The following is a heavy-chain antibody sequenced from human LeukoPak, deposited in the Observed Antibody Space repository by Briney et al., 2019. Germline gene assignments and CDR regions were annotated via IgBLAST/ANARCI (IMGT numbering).Heavy chain of an antibody. CDR1: GFTFSDNA. CDR3: AKGSHFAN. CDR2: ISRTTGTT. V-gene: IGHV3-23*01. Sequence: GGSLRLSCAASGFTFSDNAMSWVRQARGKGLEWVSTISRTTGTTYYADSVKGRFTISRDNSKNTVSLQVNSLRAEDTAVYYCAKGSHFANCGQGTLVTVSS. J-gene: IGHJ4*02.